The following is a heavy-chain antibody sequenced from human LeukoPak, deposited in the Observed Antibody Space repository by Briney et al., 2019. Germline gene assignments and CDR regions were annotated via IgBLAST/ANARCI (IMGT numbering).Heavy chain of an antibody. CDR1: GGSISSSNW. V-gene: IGHV4-4*02. D-gene: IGHD6-19*01. CDR2: IYYSGST. CDR3: ARTSSSGLVGGYYFDY. J-gene: IGHJ4*02. Sequence: PSETLSLTCAVSGGSISSSNWWSWVRQPPGKGLEWIGSIYYSGSTYYNPSLKSRVTISVDTSKNQFSLKLSSVTAADTAVYYCARTSSSGLVGGYYFDYWGQGTLVTVSS.